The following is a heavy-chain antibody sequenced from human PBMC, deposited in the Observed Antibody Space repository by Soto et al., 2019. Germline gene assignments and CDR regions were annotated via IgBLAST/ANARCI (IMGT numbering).Heavy chain of an antibody. J-gene: IGHJ6*02. CDR1: GGTFSSYA. D-gene: IGHD2-2*01. V-gene: IGHV1-69*13. CDR2: IIPIFGTA. CDR3: ASPSAIVVVQAATKRYYYYYGMDV. Sequence: ASVKVSCKASGGTFSSYAISWVRQAPGQGLEWMGGIIPIFGTANYAQKFQGRVTITADESTSTAYMELSSLRSEDTAVYYCASPSAIVVVQAATKRYYYYYGMDVCGQGPTVTVSS.